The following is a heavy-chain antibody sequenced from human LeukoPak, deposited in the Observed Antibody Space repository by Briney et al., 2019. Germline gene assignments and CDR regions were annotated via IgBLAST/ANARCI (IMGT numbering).Heavy chain of an antibody. CDR1: GYTFTGYY. Sequence: ASVKVSCKASGYTFTGYYMHWVRQAPGQGLEWMGRINPNSGGTNYAQKFQGRVTMTMDTSISTAYMELSRLRSDDTAVYYCATFPPVRVAAAGHPGDYWGQGTLVTVSS. D-gene: IGHD6-13*01. CDR3: ATFPPVRVAAAGHPGDY. J-gene: IGHJ4*02. V-gene: IGHV1-2*06. CDR2: INPNSGGT.